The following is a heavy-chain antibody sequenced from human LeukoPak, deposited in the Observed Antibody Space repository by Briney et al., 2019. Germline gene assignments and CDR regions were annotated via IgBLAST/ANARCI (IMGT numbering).Heavy chain of an antibody. CDR2: INPNSGGT. V-gene: IGHV1-2*02. CDR3: ARCPATEIAYFGSSTRFWGCYFDY. D-gene: IGHD2-2*01. J-gene: IGHJ4*02. CDR1: GYTFTGYY. Sequence: ASVKVSCKASGYTFTGYYMHWVRQAPGQGLEWMGWINPNSGGTNYAQKFQGRVTMTRDTSISTAYMELSRLRSDDTAVYYCARCPATEIAYFGSSTRFWGCYFDYWGQGTLVTVSS.